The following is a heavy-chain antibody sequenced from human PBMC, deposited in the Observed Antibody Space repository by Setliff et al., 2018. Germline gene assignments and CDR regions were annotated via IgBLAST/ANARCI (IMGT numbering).Heavy chain of an antibody. Sequence: SETLSLTCTVSDASIGGSGYYWGWIRQPPGKGPEWIGNIHYSGSTHYNPSLKSRVTISVDTSKNQFSLKVNSVTAADTAVYYCATLLANYGSGMDVWGQGTTVTVSS. J-gene: IGHJ6*02. CDR3: ATLLANYGSGMDV. CDR2: IHYSGST. D-gene: IGHD3-10*01. CDR1: DASIGGSGYY. V-gene: IGHV4-39*07.